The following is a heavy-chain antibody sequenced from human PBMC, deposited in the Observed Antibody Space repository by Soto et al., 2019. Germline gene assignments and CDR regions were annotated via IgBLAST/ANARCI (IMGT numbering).Heavy chain of an antibody. CDR1: GDSVSSNSAA. CDR3: ARGLPLSRTAARLSSWFDP. Sequence: SQTLSITGAISGDSVSSNSAAWIWIRQSPSRGLEWLGRTYYRSKWYNDYVVSVKSRITINPNTSKNQFSLQLNSVTPEDTAVYYCARGLPLSRTAARLSSWFDPWCQGTLVTVS. CDR2: TYYRSKWYN. V-gene: IGHV6-1*01. J-gene: IGHJ5*02. D-gene: IGHD6-6*01.